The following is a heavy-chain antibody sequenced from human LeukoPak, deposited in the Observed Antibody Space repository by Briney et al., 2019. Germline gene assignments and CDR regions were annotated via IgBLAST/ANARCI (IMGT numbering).Heavy chain of an antibody. J-gene: IGHJ3*02. CDR2: IYTSGST. D-gene: IGHD2-21*02. CDR1: GGSISSYY. V-gene: IGHV4-4*07. Sequence: PSETLSLTCTVSGGSISSYYWSWIRQPAGKGLEWIGRIYTSGSTNYNPSLKSRVTMSVDTSKNQFSLKLSSVTAADTAVYYCARDVLVTAIPHDAFDIWGQGTMVTVSS. CDR3: ARDVLVTAIPHDAFDI.